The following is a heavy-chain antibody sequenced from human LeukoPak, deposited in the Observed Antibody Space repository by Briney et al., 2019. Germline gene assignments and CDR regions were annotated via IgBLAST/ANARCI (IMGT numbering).Heavy chain of an antibody. D-gene: IGHD6-13*01. J-gene: IGHJ4*02. CDR3: ARSWGQQLAPSDY. V-gene: IGHV3-7*03. CDR1: GFTFSSYW. CDR2: IKQDGSEK. Sequence: GGSLRLSCAASGFTFSSYWMSWVRQAPGKGLEWVANIKQDGSEKYYVDSVKGRFTISRDNAKNSLYLQMNSLRAEDTAVYYCARSWGQQLAPSDYWGQGTLVTVSS.